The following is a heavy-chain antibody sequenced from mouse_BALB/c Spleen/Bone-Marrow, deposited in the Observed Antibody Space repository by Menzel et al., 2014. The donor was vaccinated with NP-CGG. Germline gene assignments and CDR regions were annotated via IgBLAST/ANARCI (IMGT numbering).Heavy chain of an antibody. J-gene: IGHJ1*01. CDR3: AREDGLWYFDV. CDR1: GYTFSSYW. D-gene: IGHD1-1*01. V-gene: IGHV1-9*01. Sequence: LVESGAELMKPGASVKISCKATGYTFSSYWIEWVKQRPGHGLEWIGVILPGSGSTNYNEKFKGKATFTADTSSNTAYMQLSSLTSEDSAVYYCAREDGLWYFDVWGAGTTVTVSS. CDR2: ILPGSGST.